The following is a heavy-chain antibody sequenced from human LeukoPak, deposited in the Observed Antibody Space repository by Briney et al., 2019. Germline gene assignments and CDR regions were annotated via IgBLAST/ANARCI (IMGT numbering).Heavy chain of an antibody. Sequence: GASVKVSCKASGGSFSSYAISWVRQAPGQGLEWMGGIIRIFGTANYAQKFQGRVTITTDESTSTAYMELTSLRSEDTAVYHCAREGQLVRGFDYWVQGTLVTVSS. CDR3: AREGQLVRGFDY. CDR1: GGSFSSYA. CDR2: IIRIFGTA. J-gene: IGHJ4*02. V-gene: IGHV1-69*05. D-gene: IGHD6-13*01.